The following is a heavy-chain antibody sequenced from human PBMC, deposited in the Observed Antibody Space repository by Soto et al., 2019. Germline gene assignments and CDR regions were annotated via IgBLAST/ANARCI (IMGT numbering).Heavy chain of an antibody. Sequence: GGSLRLSCAASGFNFNSYTINWVRQAPGKGLEWVAGIDYNEINQYYIDPVKGRFTISRDQSKNTLYLQMNSLRAEDTAVYYCARDFCPVPTCYDLWGQGVLVIVSS. CDR2: IDYNEINQ. D-gene: IGHD2-2*01. J-gene: IGHJ4*02. CDR3: ARDFCPVPTCYDL. CDR1: GFNFNSYT. V-gene: IGHV3-33*08.